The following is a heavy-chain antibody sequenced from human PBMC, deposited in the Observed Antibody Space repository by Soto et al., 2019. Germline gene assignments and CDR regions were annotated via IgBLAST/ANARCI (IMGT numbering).Heavy chain of an antibody. Sequence: PGGSLRLSCAASGFTFSSYAMSWVRQAPGKGLEWVSAISGGGGSTYYADSVKGRFTISRDNSKNTLYLQMNSLRAEDTAVYYCAKALSSIAARCGMDVWGQGTTVTVSS. J-gene: IGHJ6*02. V-gene: IGHV3-23*01. CDR1: GFTFSSYA. D-gene: IGHD6-6*01. CDR2: ISGGGGST. CDR3: AKALSSIAARCGMDV.